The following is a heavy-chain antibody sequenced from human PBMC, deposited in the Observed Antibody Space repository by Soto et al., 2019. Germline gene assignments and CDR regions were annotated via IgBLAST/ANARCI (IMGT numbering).Heavy chain of an antibody. CDR2: ISGSSTYT. V-gene: IGHV3-11*06. CDR3: ARSGDGYFDL. D-gene: IGHD1-1*01. CDR1: GFTFSDSY. Sequence: GGSLRLSCAASGFTFSDSYMSWIRQAPGKGLEWVSYISGSSTYTNYADSVKGRFTISRDNAKNSLYLQMNSLRADDTAVYYCARSGDGYFDLWGRGTLVTVSS. J-gene: IGHJ2*01.